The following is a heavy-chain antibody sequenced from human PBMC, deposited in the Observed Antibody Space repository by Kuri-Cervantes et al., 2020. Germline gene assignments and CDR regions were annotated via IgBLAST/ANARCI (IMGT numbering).Heavy chain of an antibody. V-gene: IGHV3-48*03. CDR1: GFTFSSYE. CDR3: ARDRSSWYRFDY. D-gene: IGHD6-13*01. Sequence: GGSLRLSCAASGFTFSSYEMNWVRQAPGKGLEWVSYISSSGSTIYYADSVKGRFTISRGNAKNSLYLQMNSLRAEDTAVYYCARDRSSWYRFDYWGQGTLVTVSS. CDR2: ISSSGSTI. J-gene: IGHJ4*02.